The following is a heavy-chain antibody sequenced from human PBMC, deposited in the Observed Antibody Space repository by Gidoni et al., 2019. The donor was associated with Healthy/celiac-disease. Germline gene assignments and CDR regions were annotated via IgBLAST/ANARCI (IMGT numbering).Heavy chain of an antibody. CDR3: ARTGSSSWGPRTNWFDP. CDR1: VGSFSGYY. V-gene: IGHV4-34*01. D-gene: IGHD6-13*01. CDR2: SNHSGST. Sequence: VQLQQWGAGLLKPSETLSLPCAVYVGSFSGYYWSWIRQPPGKGLEWIGESNHSGSTNYNPSLKSRVTISVDTSKNQFALKLSSVTAADTAVYYCARTGSSSWGPRTNWFDPWGQGTLVTVSS. J-gene: IGHJ5*02.